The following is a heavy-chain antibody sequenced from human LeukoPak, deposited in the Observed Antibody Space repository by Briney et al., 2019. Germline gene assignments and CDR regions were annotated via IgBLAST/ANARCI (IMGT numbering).Heavy chain of an antibody. Sequence: SETPSLTCTVSGGSISSYYWSWIRQAPGKGREWIGYIHTSASTNYNPSLQSRVTTSLDPSNNQFSLKLSSVPAADTAVYYCATYSGSSGFAYWGQGTLVTAYS. J-gene: IGHJ4*02. V-gene: IGHV4-4*09. D-gene: IGHD1-26*01. CDR2: IHTSAST. CDR3: ATYSGSSGFAY. CDR1: GGSISSYY.